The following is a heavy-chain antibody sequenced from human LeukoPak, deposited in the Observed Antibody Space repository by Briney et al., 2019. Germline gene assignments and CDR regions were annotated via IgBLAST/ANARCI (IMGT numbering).Heavy chain of an antibody. D-gene: IGHD3-10*01. CDR3: AKALYYYGSGSYNYFDY. CDR1: GFTFSSYA. Sequence: GGSLRLSCAASGFTFSSYAMSWVRQAPGKGLEWVSAISGSGGSTYYADSVKGRFTISRDNPKNTLYLQMNSLRAEDTAVYYCAKALYYYGSGSYNYFDYWGQGTLVTVSS. V-gene: IGHV3-23*01. CDR2: ISGSGGST. J-gene: IGHJ4*02.